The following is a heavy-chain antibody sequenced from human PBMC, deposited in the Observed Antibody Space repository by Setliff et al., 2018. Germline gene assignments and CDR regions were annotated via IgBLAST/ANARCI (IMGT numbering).Heavy chain of an antibody. J-gene: IGHJ6*02. CDR2: LHTSGST. Sequence: TLSLTCAVSGGSISSGSYYWSWIRQPAGKGLEWVGRLHTSGSTNFNPSLKTRVTMSVDTSKNQFALNLRSVTAADAAVYYCVRDRPAYSYGLDVWGQGTTVTVSS. CDR1: GGSISSGSYY. V-gene: IGHV4-61*02. CDR3: VRDRPAYSYGLDV. D-gene: IGHD2-2*01.